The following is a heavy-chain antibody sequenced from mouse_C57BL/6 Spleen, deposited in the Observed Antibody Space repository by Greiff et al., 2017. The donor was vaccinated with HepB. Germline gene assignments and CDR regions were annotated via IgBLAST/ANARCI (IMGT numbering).Heavy chain of an antibody. CDR3: ARDYDGYPGNYAMDY. CDR1: GFTFSSYA. CDR2: ISDGGSYT. J-gene: IGHJ4*01. V-gene: IGHV5-4*01. Sequence: EVQLQESGGGLVKPGGSLKLSCAASGFTFSSYAMSWVRQTPEKRLEWVATISDGGSYTYYPDNVKGRFTISRDNAKNNLYLQMSHLKSEDTAMYYCARDYDGYPGNYAMDYWGQGTSVTVSS. D-gene: IGHD2-3*01.